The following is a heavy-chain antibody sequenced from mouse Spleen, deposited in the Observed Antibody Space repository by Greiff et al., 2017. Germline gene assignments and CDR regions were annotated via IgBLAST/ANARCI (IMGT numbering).Heavy chain of an antibody. V-gene: IGHV1-50*01. CDR3: ASQRWLLRRGNAMDY. D-gene: IGHD2-3*01. CDR1: GYTFTSYW. CDR2: IDPSDSYT. Sequence: QVQLQQPGAELVKPGASVKLSCKASGYTFTSYWMQWVKQRPGQGLEWIGEIDPSDSYTNYNQKFKGKATLTVDTSSSTAYMQLSSLTSEDSAVYYCASQRWLLRRGNAMDYWGQGTSVTVSS. J-gene: IGHJ4*01.